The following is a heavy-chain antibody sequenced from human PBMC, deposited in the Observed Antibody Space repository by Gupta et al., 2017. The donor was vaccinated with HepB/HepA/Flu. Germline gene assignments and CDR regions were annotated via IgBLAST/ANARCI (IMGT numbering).Heavy chain of an antibody. Sequence: QVQLVQAGGGGEKPGASVKVSCKGSGYNLPELSLPWGGQRPGKGLEWMGGFDPEDGETIYAQKFQGRVTMTEDTSTDTAYMELSSLRSEDTAVYYCATGPLRRAEDYYYYGMDVWGQGTTVTVSS. CDR2: FDPEDGET. CDR1: GYNLPELS. CDR3: ATGPLRRAEDYYYYGMDV. J-gene: IGHJ6*02. V-gene: IGHV1-24*01. D-gene: IGHD4-17*01.